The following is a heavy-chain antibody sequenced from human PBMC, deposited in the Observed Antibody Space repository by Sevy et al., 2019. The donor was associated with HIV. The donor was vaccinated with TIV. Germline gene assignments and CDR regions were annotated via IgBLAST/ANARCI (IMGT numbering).Heavy chain of an antibody. V-gene: IGHV3-33*01. D-gene: IGHD2-15*01. J-gene: IGHJ6*03. Sequence: GGSLRLSCAASGFTFSSYGMHWVRQAPGKGLEWVAVIWYDGSNKYYADSVKGRFTISRDNSKNRLYLQMNSLRAEDTAVYYCASNGDCSGGSCYSTEFYYYMDVWGKGTTVTVSS. CDR2: IWYDGSNK. CDR1: GFTFSSYG. CDR3: ASNGDCSGGSCYSTEFYYYMDV.